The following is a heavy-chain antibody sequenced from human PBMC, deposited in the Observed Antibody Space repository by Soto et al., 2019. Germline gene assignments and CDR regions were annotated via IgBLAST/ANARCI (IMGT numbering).Heavy chain of an antibody. CDR3: ARGGEGRSSGWYQKPYYYYYGMDV. Sequence: SETLSLTCTVSGGSISSYYWSWIRQPPGKGLEWIGYIYYSGSTNYNPSLKSRVTISVDTSKNQFSLKLSSVAAADTAVYYCARGGEGRSSGWYQKPYYYYYGMDVWGQGTTVT. D-gene: IGHD6-19*01. CDR2: IYYSGST. V-gene: IGHV4-59*01. J-gene: IGHJ6*02. CDR1: GGSISSYY.